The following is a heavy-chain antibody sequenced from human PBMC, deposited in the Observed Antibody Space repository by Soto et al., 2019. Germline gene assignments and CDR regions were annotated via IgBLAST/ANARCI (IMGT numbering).Heavy chain of an antibody. Sequence: LRLSCAASGFTFSDYYMSWVRQAPGKGLEWVSTIGSVGGDTYYADSVKGRFTISRDDSKNTLLLQMNSLRAEDTAVYYCVKDRMAYNSVWDPFDIWGQGTMVTVSS. CDR1: GFTFSDYY. J-gene: IGHJ3*02. D-gene: IGHD1-20*01. CDR2: IGSVGGDT. V-gene: IGHV3-23*01. CDR3: VKDRMAYNSVWDPFDI.